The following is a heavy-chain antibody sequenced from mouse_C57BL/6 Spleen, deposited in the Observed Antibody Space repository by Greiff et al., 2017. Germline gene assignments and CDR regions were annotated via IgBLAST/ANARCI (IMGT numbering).Heavy chain of an antibody. V-gene: IGHV1-7*01. Sequence: VQLQQSGAELAKPGASVKLSCKASGYTFTSYWMHWVKQRPGQGLEWIGYINPSSGYTKYNQKFKDKATLPADKSSSTAYMQLSSLTYEDSAVYYCARPGPENQAWFAYWGQGTLVTVSA. CDR3: ARPGPENQAWFAY. CDR1: GYTFTSYW. J-gene: IGHJ3*01. CDR2: INPSSGYT.